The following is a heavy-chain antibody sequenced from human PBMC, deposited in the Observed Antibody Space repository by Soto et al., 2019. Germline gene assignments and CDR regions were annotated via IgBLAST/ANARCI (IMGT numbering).Heavy chain of an antibody. CDR2: LYDLDGT. CDR1: GFTVSGKKY. CDR3: ATWHLQEHAYDI. V-gene: IGHV3-53*01. Sequence: GESLKISCAAFGFTVSGKKYVAWVRQAPGKGLEWVSALYDLDGTYYADSVKGRFTTSSDSSRTTVYLQMNSLRPDDTAVYSCATWHLQEHAYDIWGQGTMVTVSS. D-gene: IGHD1-1*01. J-gene: IGHJ3*02.